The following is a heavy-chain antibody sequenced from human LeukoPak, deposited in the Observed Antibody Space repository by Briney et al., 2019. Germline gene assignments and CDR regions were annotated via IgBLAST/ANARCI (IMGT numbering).Heavy chain of an antibody. Sequence: GRSLRLPCAASGFPFNKYGMLWVRQAPGKGLEWVAFIRCDGSNKYYADSVKGRFTISRDNSKNTLYLQMNSLRAEDTAVYYCAMGFIVGATYFDYWGQGTLVTVSS. V-gene: IGHV3-30*02. CDR3: AMGFIVGATYFDY. CDR2: IRCDGSNK. J-gene: IGHJ4*02. D-gene: IGHD1-26*01. CDR1: GFPFNKYG.